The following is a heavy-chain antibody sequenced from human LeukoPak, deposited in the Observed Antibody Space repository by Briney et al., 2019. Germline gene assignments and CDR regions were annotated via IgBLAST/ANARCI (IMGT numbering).Heavy chain of an antibody. Sequence: GGSLRLSCAASGFTFSSYGMHWVRQAPGKGLEWVAVIWNDGTNKYYADSVKGRFTISRDNSKNTLYLQMNSLRAEDTAVYYCARGIVGYYPDYFDYWGQETLVTVSS. D-gene: IGHD1-26*01. CDR3: ARGIVGYYPDYFDY. CDR1: GFTFSSYG. V-gene: IGHV3-33*01. CDR2: IWNDGTNK. J-gene: IGHJ4*02.